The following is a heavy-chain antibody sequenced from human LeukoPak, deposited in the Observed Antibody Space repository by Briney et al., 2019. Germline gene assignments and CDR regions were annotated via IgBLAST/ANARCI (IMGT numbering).Heavy chain of an antibody. D-gene: IGHD5-24*01. CDR3: ARKMAL. CDR2: IDGSSRAI. CDR1: GFTFSSYG. V-gene: IGHV3-48*01. J-gene: IGHJ4*02. Sequence: GGSLRLSCAASGFTFSSYGMNWVRQAPGKGLEWVSYIDGSSRAIYYADSVKGRFTVSRDNAKNSLSLQMNSLRGEDTAVYFCARKMALWGQGTLVTVSS.